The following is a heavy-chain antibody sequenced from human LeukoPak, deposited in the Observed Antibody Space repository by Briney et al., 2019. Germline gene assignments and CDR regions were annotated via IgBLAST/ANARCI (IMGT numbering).Heavy chain of an antibody. V-gene: IGHV1-69*04. Sequence: SVKVSCKASGGTFSSYAISWVRQAPGQGLEWMGRIIPILGIANYAQKFQGRVTITADKSTSTAYMELSSLRSEDTAVYYCARGTASEYYDFWSGPDYWGQGTLVTVSS. CDR3: ARGTASEYYDFWSGPDY. CDR2: IIPILGIA. CDR1: GGTFSSYA. J-gene: IGHJ4*02. D-gene: IGHD3-3*01.